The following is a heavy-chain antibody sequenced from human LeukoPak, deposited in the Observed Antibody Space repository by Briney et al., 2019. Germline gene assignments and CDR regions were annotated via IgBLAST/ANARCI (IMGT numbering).Heavy chain of an antibody. D-gene: IGHD2-2*01. CDR2: ISSSSSYI. CDR3: ARVEGYCSSTSCPANY. CDR1: GFTFSSYS. V-gene: IGHV3-21*01. J-gene: IGHJ4*02. Sequence: PGGSLRLSCAASGFTFSSYSMNWVRQAPGKGLEWVSSISSSSSYIYYADSVKGRFTISRDNAKNSLYLQMNSLRAEDTAVYYCARVEGYCSSTSCPANYWGQGTLVTVSS.